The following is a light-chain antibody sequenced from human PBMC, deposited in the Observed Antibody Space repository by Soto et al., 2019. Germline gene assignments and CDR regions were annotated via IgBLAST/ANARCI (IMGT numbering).Light chain of an antibody. CDR1: SSDVGGYIW. CDR2: EVD. V-gene: IGLV2-8*01. Sequence: QSALTQPPSASGSPGQSVTISCTGTSSDVGGYIWVSWYQHHPGKVPKLLIYEVDKRPSGVPDRFSGSKSGNTASLTVSGLQAEDEADYYCTSYATGDTFPFGGGTKLTVL. J-gene: IGLJ2*01. CDR3: TSYATGDTFP.